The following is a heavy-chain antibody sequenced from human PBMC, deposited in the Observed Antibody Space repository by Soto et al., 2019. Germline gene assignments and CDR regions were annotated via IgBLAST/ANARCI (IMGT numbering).Heavy chain of an antibody. CDR1: GGSISNYY. Sequence: PSETRSLICMVSGGSISNYYWSWMRQSAGKGLEWIGRIYPGGSTNYNPSLRSRVTMSGDTSKNQVSLRLTSVTAADTAVYYCARASVGPPGGGSWIMPFDFWGQGTRVTVSS. V-gene: IGHV4-4*07. J-gene: IGHJ4*02. CDR3: ARASVGPPGGGSWIMPFDF. CDR2: IYPGGST. D-gene: IGHD2-15*01.